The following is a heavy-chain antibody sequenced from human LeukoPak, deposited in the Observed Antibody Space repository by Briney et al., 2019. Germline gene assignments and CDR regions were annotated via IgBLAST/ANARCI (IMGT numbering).Heavy chain of an antibody. V-gene: IGHV3-13*01. J-gene: IGHJ4*02. Sequence: GGSLRLSCAASGFTFSNYDMHWVRQATGKGLEWVSAIGTAGDTYYPRSVKGRFTISRENAKNSLYLQMNSLRAGDTAVYYCARGKYFYDSSGYYDYWGQGTLVTVSS. CDR2: IGTAGDT. D-gene: IGHD3-22*01. CDR3: ARGKYFYDSSGYYDY. CDR1: GFTFSNYD.